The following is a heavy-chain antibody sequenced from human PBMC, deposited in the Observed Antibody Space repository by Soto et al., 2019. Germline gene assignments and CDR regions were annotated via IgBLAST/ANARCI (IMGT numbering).Heavy chain of an antibody. CDR2: IKSKTDGGTT. V-gene: IGHV3-15*01. CDR3: TTEGVYSSGWPEAFDI. J-gene: IGHJ3*02. D-gene: IGHD6-19*01. Sequence: APGKGLEWVGRIKSKTDGGTTDYAAPVKGRFTISRDDSKNTLYLQMNSLKTEDTAVYYCTTEGVYSSGWPEAFDIWGQGTMVTVSS.